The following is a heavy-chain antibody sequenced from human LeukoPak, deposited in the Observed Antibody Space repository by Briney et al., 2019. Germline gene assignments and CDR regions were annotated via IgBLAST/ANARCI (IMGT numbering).Heavy chain of an antibody. J-gene: IGHJ4*02. CDR3: ARLNLGPYSSGWPDY. V-gene: IGHV1-18*01. CDR1: GYTFTSYG. Sequence: ASVKVSCKASGYTFTSYGITWVRQAPGQGLEWMGWISAYNGNTNYAQKLQGRVTMTTDTSTNTAYMELRSLRSDDTAVYYCARLNLGPYSSGWPDYWGQGTLVTVSS. CDR2: ISAYNGNT. D-gene: IGHD6-19*01.